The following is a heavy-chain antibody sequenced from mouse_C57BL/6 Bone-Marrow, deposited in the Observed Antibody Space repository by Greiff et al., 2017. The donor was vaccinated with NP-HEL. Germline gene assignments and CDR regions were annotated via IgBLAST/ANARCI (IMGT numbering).Heavy chain of an antibody. CDR1: GFTFSSYG. V-gene: IGHV5-6*01. D-gene: IGHD2-1*01. J-gene: IGHJ4*01. CDR2: ISSGGSYT. Sequence: EVQGVESGGDLVKPGGSLKLSCAASGFTFSSYGMSWVRQTPDKRLEWVATISSGGSYTYYPDSVKGRFTISRDNAKNTLYLQMSSLKSEDTAMYDCARQGDGNLYYYAMDYWGQGTSVTVSS. CDR3: ARQGDGNLYYYAMDY.